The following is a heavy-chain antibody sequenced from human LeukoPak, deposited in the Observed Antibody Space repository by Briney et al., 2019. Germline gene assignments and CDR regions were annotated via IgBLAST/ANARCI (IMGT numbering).Heavy chain of an antibody. V-gene: IGHV4-39*07. J-gene: IGHJ5*02. Sequence: SETLSLTCTVSGGSISSYSYYWGWIRQPPGKGLEWIGSTYYSGTTYCNPSLKSRVTISVDTSKNQFSLKLSSVTAADTAVYYCARAGGFTILRGAVNNWFDPWGQGTLVTVSS. D-gene: IGHD3-10*01. CDR2: TYYSGTT. CDR3: ARAGGFTILRGAVNNWFDP. CDR1: GGSISSYSYY.